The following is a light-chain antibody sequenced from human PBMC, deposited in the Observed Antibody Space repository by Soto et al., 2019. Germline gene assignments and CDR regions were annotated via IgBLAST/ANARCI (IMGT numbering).Light chain of an antibody. CDR3: QQYNTYLS. J-gene: IGKJ1*01. V-gene: IGKV1-5*01. CDR1: QSIGPW. CDR2: HAS. Sequence: DIQMTHSSATLSASVGNRGTISCRASQSIGPWLAWYQQKPGKAPTLLIYHASSLESGVPSRFSGSGSGTEFTLTISSLQPDDVATYYCQQYNTYLSFGQGTKVDIK.